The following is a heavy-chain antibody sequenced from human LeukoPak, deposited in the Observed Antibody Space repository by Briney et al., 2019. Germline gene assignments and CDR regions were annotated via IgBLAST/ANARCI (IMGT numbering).Heavy chain of an antibody. D-gene: IGHD1-26*01. CDR3: ARGGLTVAEATTSWFLDY. CDR1: GFTFSSYG. Sequence: GGSLRLSCEASGFTFSSYGMHWVRQAQGKGLEWVALIWYDGSNENYADSVKGRFTISRDNSKNTLYLHMSSLRGEDTAVYYCARGGLTVAEATTSWFLDYWGQGTLVTVSS. V-gene: IGHV3-33*01. CDR2: IWYDGSNE. J-gene: IGHJ4*02.